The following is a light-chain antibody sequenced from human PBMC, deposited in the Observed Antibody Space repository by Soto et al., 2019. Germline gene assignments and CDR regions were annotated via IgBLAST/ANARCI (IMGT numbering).Light chain of an antibody. CDR2: GAS. CDR3: QQYGSSPLWT. Sequence: IVLTQSRGTLSLSPGERATLSCRASQSVSSSYLAWYQQKPGQAPRLLIYGASSRATGIPDRFSGSGSGTDFTLTISRLEPEDFAVYYCQQYGSSPLWTFGQGTKVDIK. CDR1: QSVSSSY. J-gene: IGKJ1*01. V-gene: IGKV3-20*01.